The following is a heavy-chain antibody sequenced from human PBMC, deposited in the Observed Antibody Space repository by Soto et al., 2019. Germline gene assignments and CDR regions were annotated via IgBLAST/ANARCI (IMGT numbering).Heavy chain of an antibody. CDR1: GFTFSSYA. CDR3: AKLSGSHYYYYGMDV. D-gene: IGHD1-26*01. Sequence: LRLSCAASGFTFSSYAMSWVRQAPGKGLEWVSAISGSGGSTYYADSVKGRFTISRDNSKNTLYLQMNSLRAEDTAVYYCAKLSGSHYYYYGMDVWGQGTTVTVSS. V-gene: IGHV3-23*01. CDR2: ISGSGGST. J-gene: IGHJ6*02.